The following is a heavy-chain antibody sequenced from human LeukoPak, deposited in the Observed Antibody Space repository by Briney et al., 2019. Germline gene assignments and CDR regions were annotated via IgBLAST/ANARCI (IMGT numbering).Heavy chain of an antibody. Sequence: GGSLRLSCAASGFTFSSYGMHWVRQAPGKGLERVGFIRYDGNNEYYADSVMGRFTISRDNSKRTLYLQMNSLIAEDTAVYYCAKETFLADGGYWGQRTLVTVSS. CDR3: AKETFLADGGY. CDR2: IRYDGNNE. J-gene: IGHJ4*02. CDR1: GFTFSSYG. D-gene: IGHD2/OR15-2a*01. V-gene: IGHV3-30*02.